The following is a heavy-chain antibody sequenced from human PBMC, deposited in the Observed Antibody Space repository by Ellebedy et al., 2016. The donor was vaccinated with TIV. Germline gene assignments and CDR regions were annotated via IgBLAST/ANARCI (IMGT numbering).Heavy chain of an antibody. CDR2: IIPILGTA. J-gene: IGHJ4*02. CDR3: ARGGCAYRYCHFDY. V-gene: IGHV1-69*13. CDR1: VGTFSSYA. D-gene: IGHD1-26*01. Sequence: SVKVSXXTSVGTFSSYAISWVRQAPGQGLEWMGGIIPILGTANYAQKFQGRVTITADESTSTAYMELSRLRSDDTAVYYCARGGCAYRYCHFDYWGQGTLVTVSS.